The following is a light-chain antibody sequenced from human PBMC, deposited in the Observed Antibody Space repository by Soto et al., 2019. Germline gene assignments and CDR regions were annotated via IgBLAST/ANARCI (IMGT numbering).Light chain of an antibody. CDR1: QSISSW. CDR2: KAS. Sequence: DIQMTQSPSTLSSSVRDRVTITCGASQSISSWLAWYQQKPGKAPKLLIYKASTLKSGVPSRFSGSGSGTEFTLTISSLQPDDFATYYCQHYNSYSEAFGQGTK. J-gene: IGKJ1*01. V-gene: IGKV1-5*03. CDR3: QHYNSYSEA.